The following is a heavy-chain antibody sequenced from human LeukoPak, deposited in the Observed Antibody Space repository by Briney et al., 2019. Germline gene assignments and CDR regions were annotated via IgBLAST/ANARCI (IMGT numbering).Heavy chain of an antibody. CDR3: ARGPNYVWGSYRYFDY. J-gene: IGHJ4*02. CDR1: GGSISSGDYY. CDR2: NYYSGST. V-gene: IGHV4-30-4*01. D-gene: IGHD3-16*02. Sequence: SETLSLTCTVSGGSISSGDYYWSWIRQPPGKGLEWVGYNYYSGSTSYNPSLKSRLTISVDTSKNQFSVKLNSVTAADTAVYYCARGPNYVWGSYRYFDYWGQGTLVTVSS.